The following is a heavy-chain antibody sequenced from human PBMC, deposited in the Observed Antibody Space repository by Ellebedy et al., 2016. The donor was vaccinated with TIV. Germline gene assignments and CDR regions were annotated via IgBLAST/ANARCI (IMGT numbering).Heavy chain of an antibody. J-gene: IGHJ4*02. CDR2: FIHILGIA. V-gene: IGHV1-69*10. Sequence: AASVKVSCKASVGTFSSYAISWVRQAPGQVLEWLGGFIHILGIANYAKKFQGRVTITADKSTSTAYMELSSLRSEDTAMYYCARGEGSSSRYNNHYFDYWGQGTLVTISS. D-gene: IGHD6-13*01. CDR3: ARGEGSSSRYNNHYFDY. CDR1: VGTFSSYA.